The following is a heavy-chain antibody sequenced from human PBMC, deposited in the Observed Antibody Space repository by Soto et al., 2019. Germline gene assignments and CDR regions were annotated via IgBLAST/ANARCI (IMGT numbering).Heavy chain of an antibody. CDR2: TYYRSKWYN. D-gene: IGHD6-13*01. CDR3: ARDLRAGSSSWYPLEYYVGY. CDR1: GDSVSSNSAA. J-gene: IGHJ4*02. Sequence: SPTLLLPCAISGDSVSSNSAAWNRIRQSPSRVLEWLGRTYYRSKWYNDYAVSVKSRITINPDTSKNQFSLQLNSVTPEDTAVYYCARDLRAGSSSWYPLEYYVGYWGQGTLVTVSS. V-gene: IGHV6-1*01.